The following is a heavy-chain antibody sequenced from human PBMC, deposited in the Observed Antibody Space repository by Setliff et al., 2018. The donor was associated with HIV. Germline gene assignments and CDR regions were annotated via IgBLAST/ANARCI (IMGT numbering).Heavy chain of an antibody. D-gene: IGHD6-13*01. CDR3: ARWMLRSSWYAHHDAFDI. Sequence: LSLTCTVSGGSISNYYWSWIRQPPGKGLEWIGYMYCSGNTNYNPSLKSRVTISVDTSKNQFSLKLSSVTAADTAVYYCARWMLRSSWYAHHDAFDIWGQGTMVTVSS. J-gene: IGHJ3*02. CDR1: GGSISNYY. CDR2: MYCSGNT. V-gene: IGHV4-59*01.